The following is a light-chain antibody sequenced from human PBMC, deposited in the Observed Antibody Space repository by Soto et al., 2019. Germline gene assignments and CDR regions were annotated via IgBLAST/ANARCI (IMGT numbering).Light chain of an antibody. Sequence: DIQMTQSPSSLSASVGDRVTITCRASQSISSYLNWYQQKPGKAPKLLIYAASSLQSGVPSRFRGSGSGTDFTLTISSLQPEDCATYDCQQSYSTPWTFGQGTKVEIK. CDR3: QQSYSTPWT. CDR1: QSISSY. CDR2: AAS. J-gene: IGKJ1*01. V-gene: IGKV1-39*01.